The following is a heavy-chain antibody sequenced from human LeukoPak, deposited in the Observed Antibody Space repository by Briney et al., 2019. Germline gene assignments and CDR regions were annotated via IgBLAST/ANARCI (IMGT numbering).Heavy chain of an antibody. D-gene: IGHD2-2*01. CDR2: INIGGTNT. V-gene: IGHV3-11*04. CDR3: ATDAAWSDT. CDR1: GFTFNDYY. Sequence: GGSLRLSCAASGFTFNDYYMRWIRQAPGKGLEWVSYINIGGTNTHYADSVKGRFTISRDNAKKSLYLEMNTLRAEDTSVLYCATDAAWSDTSGQGLLVTASS. J-gene: IGHJ5*02.